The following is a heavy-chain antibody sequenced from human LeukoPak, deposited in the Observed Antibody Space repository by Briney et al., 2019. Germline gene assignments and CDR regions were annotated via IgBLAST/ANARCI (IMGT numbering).Heavy chain of an antibody. CDR1: GYTFTSYD. Sequence: ASVKVSCKASGYTFTSYDINWVRQATGQGLEWMGWMNPNSGNTGYAQKFQGRVTMTRNTSISTAYTELSSLRSEDTAVYYCARVLRSYYYYYYYYMDVWGKGTTVTVSS. V-gene: IGHV1-8*01. J-gene: IGHJ6*03. CDR3: ARVLRSYYYYYYYYMDV. D-gene: IGHD1-26*01. CDR2: MNPNSGNT.